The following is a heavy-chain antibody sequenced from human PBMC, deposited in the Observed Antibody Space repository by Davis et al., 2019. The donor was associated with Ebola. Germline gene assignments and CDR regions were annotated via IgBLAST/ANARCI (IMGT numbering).Heavy chain of an antibody. V-gene: IGHV6-1*01. Sequence: HSQTLSLTCAISGDSVSSGGWNWIRQSPSRGLEWLGRTYYRSKWYNDYAVSVKSRITINPDTSKNQFSLQLNSVTPEDTAVYYCTKGVAASGMDVWGKGTTVTVSS. D-gene: IGHD6-19*01. J-gene: IGHJ6*04. CDR3: TKGVAASGMDV. CDR2: TYYRSKWYN. CDR1: GDSVSSGG.